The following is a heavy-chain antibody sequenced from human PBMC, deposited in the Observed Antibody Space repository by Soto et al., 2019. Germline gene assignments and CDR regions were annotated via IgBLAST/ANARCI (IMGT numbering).Heavy chain of an antibody. CDR1: GGSISSYY. V-gene: IGHV4-59*12. J-gene: IGHJ4*02. CDR3: ARGRGGTGY. D-gene: IGHD3-10*01. CDR2: IYYSGST. Sequence: PSETLSLTCTVSGGSISSYYWSWIRQPPGKGLEWIGYIYYSGSTNYNPSLKSRVTISVDTSKNQFSLKLSSVTAADTAVYYCARGRGGTGYWGQGTLVTVSS.